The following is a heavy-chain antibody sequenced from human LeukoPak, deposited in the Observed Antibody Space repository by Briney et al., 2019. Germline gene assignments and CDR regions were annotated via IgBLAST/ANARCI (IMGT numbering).Heavy chain of an antibody. CDR3: ARAEGYCSSTSCYVDYYYYYGMDV. D-gene: IGHD2-2*01. CDR2: IYYSGST. V-gene: IGHV4-59*01. Sequence: PSETLSLTCTVSGGSISSYYWSWIRQPPGKGLEWIGYIYYSGSTNYNPLLKSRVTISVDTSKNQFSLKLSSVTAADTAVYYCARAEGYCSSTSCYVDYYYYYGMDVWGKGTTVTVSS. J-gene: IGHJ6*04. CDR1: GGSISSYY.